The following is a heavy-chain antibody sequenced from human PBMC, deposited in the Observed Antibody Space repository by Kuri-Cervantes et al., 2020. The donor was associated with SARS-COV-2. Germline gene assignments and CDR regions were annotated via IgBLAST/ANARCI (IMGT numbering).Heavy chain of an antibody. CDR3: ARLKTNVALIDY. D-gene: IGHD2-21*01. V-gene: IGHV4-39*01. J-gene: IGHJ4*02. CDR1: GGSISSSSYY. CDR2: IYYSGST. Sequence: SETLSLTCTVSGGSISSSSYYWGWIRQPPGKGLEWIGSIYYSGSTYYNPSLKSRVTMSVDTSKNEFSLKILSVTAADTALYYCARLKTNVALIDYWGQGTPVTVSS.